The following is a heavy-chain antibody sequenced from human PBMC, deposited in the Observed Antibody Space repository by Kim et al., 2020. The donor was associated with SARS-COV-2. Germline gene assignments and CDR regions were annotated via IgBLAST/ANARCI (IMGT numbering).Heavy chain of an antibody. Sequence: GGSLRLSCAASGFTFSSYAMHWVRQAPGMGLEWVAVISYDGSNKYYADSVKGRFTISRANSKNTLYLQMNSLRAEDTAVYYCARVRGQWDYYYGMDVWGQGTTVTVSS. V-gene: IGHV3-30*04. J-gene: IGHJ6*02. CDR2: ISYDGSNK. CDR1: GFTFSSYA. D-gene: IGHD2-8*01. CDR3: ARVRGQWDYYYGMDV.